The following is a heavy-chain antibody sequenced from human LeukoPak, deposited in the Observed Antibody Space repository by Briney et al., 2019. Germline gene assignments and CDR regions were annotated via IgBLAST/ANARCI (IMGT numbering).Heavy chain of an antibody. J-gene: IGHJ4*02. D-gene: IGHD1-26*01. CDR1: GFSFSTYS. Sequence: GGSLRLSCVASGFSFSTYSMSWVRQTPEKGLEWVSAISGSGGSTYYADSVKGRFTISRDNSKNTLYLQMNSLRAEDTAVYYCAKAGSRGSYYDYWGQGTLVTVSS. CDR2: ISGSGGST. CDR3: AKAGSRGSYYDY. V-gene: IGHV3-23*01.